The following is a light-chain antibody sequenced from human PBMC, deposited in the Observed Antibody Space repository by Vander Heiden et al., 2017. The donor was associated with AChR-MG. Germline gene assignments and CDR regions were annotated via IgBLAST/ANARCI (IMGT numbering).Light chain of an antibody. CDR2: AIN. V-gene: IGLV2-8*02. Sequence: QSAMTQPPSASRSPGQSVTISCTGTSSDVGGDNWVSWYQQHPGEAPKLRMYAINKRPSGVPDRFSGSKSGNTASLTVSGLQADDEADYYCSTNVGRNKLVCGGGTKLTVL. CDR3: STNVGRNKLV. CDR1: SSDVGGDNW. J-gene: IGLJ3*02.